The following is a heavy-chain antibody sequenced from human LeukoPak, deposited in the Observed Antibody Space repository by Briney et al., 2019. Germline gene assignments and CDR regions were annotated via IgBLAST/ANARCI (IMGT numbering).Heavy chain of an antibody. J-gene: IGHJ4*02. CDR1: GGSFSGYY. D-gene: IGHD3-22*01. Sequence: SETLSLTCAVYGGSFSGYYWSWIRQPPGKGLEWIGEINHSGSTNCNPSLKSRVTISVDTSKNQFSLKLSSVTAADTAVYYCARGLWYYDSSNYFDYWGQGTLVTVSS. V-gene: IGHV4-34*01. CDR3: ARGLWYYDSSNYFDY. CDR2: INHSGST.